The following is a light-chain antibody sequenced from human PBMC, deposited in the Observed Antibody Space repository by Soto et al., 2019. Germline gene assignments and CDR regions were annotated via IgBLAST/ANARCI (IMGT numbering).Light chain of an antibody. CDR1: QSVVSAY. CDR2: GTS. Sequence: DIVLTQSPGTLSLSPGERATLSCRASQSVVSAYLGWYQQKPGQAPRLLIYGTSNRAAGTPDRFSGRGSGTDFTLTISRLEPEDFAVYYCQQYGSSPRTFGQGTKVDIK. V-gene: IGKV3-20*01. J-gene: IGKJ1*01. CDR3: QQYGSSPRT.